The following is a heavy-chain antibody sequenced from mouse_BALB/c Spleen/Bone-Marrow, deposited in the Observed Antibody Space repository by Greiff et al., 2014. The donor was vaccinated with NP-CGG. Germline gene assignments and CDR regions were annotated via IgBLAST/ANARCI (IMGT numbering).Heavy chain of an antibody. V-gene: IGHV3-6*02. CDR3: ASYFYYAMDY. D-gene: IGHD1-1*01. CDR1: GYSFTSGYY. CDR2: KSYDGSN. J-gene: IGHJ4*01. Sequence: VQLKDSGPGLVKPSQSLSLTCSVSGYSFTSGYYWNWIRQFPGNKLEWMGFKSYDGSNNYNPSLKNRITITRDTSKNQFFLKLNSVTTEDTATYYCASYFYYAMDYWGQGTSVTVSS.